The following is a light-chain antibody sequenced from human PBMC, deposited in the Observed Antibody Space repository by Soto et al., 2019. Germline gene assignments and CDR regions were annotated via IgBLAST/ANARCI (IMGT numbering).Light chain of an antibody. CDR2: DVS. J-gene: IGLJ1*01. V-gene: IGLV2-14*01. CDR1: SSDVGGYNY. Sequence: QSALTQPASVSGSPGQSITISCTGTSSDVGGYNYVSWYQQHPGKAPKLMIYDVSNRPSGVSNRFSGSQSGNTASLTISGLHAEDEADYYCRSYTSSSTRVFGTGTRLTVL. CDR3: RSYTSSSTRV.